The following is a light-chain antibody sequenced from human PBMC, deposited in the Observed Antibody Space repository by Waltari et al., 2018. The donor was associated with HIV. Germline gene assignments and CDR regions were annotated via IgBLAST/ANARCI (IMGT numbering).Light chain of an antibody. CDR2: GAT. CDR1: QDISSF. J-gene: IGKJ5*01. Sequence: GDRVTITCRASQDISSFLAWYQQIPGKAPKLLIYGATTLHSGVPSRFSGSGSGTQFTLTINHLQPEDFGTFYCQHLNSFPVTFGQGTRLEI. V-gene: IGKV1-9*01. CDR3: QHLNSFPVT.